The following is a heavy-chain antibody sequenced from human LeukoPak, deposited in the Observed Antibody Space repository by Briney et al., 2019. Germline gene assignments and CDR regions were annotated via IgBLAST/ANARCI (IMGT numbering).Heavy chain of an antibody. CDR1: GYTFTSYA. Sequence: GASVKVSCKASGYTFTSYAISWVRQAPGQGLEWMGGIIPIFGTANYAQKFQGRVTITADESTSTAYMELSSLRSEDTAVYYCARSWYQVTTFYYYGMDVWGQGTTVTVSS. J-gene: IGHJ6*02. CDR3: ARSWYQVTTFYYYGMDV. D-gene: IGHD4-11*01. CDR2: IIPIFGTA. V-gene: IGHV1-69*13.